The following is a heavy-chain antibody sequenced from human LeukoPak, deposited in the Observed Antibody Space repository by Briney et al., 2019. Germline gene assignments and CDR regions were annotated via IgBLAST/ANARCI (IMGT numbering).Heavy chain of an antibody. V-gene: IGHV3-64*01. CDR3: ARRFAAQLAFVDV. D-gene: IGHD3-3*02. CDR1: GYTFTNYA. J-gene: IGHJ6*04. CDR2: ISYNGGST. Sequence: SCKASGYTFTNYAMHWVRQAPGKGLEYVSAISYNGGSTYYAYSVKGRFAISRDNSKNSLYLQMGSLRAEDMAVYYCARRFAAQLAFVDVWGKGTTVTISS.